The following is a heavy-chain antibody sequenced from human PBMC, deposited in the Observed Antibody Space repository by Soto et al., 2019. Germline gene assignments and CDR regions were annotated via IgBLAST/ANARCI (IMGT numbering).Heavy chain of an antibody. CDR2: IKQDGSEK. D-gene: IGHD3-3*01. V-gene: IGHV3-7*03. CDR3: ARVSTIFGVVITYYFDY. Sequence: PGGSLRLSCAASGFTFSSYWMSWVRQAPGKGLEWVANIKQDGSEKYYVDSVKGRFTISRDNAKNSLYLQMNSLRAEDTAVYYCARVSTIFGVVITYYFDYWGQGTLVTVSS. CDR1: GFTFSSYW. J-gene: IGHJ4*02.